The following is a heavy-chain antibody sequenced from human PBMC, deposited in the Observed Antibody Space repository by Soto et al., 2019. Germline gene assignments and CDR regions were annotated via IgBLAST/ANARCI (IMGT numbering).Heavy chain of an antibody. CDR2: IIPVSGAA. CDR3: ATALGCRSTSCTLDY. Sequence: QLQLVQSGAEVKKPGSSVKVSCKASGATFGSYAFSWVRQAPEQGLEWMGGIIPVSGAAHYAQKFQGRVTITADESTSTAYMELSSLSSQDTAVYYCATALGCRSTSCTLDYWGQGTRVIVSS. CDR1: GATFGSYA. D-gene: IGHD2-2*01. J-gene: IGHJ4*02. V-gene: IGHV1-69*01.